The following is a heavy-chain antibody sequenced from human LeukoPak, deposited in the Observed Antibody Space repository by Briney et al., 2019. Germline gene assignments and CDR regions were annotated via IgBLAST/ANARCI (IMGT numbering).Heavy chain of an antibody. CDR3: ASGDDYDYYVDY. CDR2: IYSGGST. Sequence: GGSLRLSCAASGFTVSSNYMSWVRQAPGKGLEWVSVIYSGGSTYYADSVKGRFTISRDNSKNTLYLQMNSLRAEDTAVYYCASGDDYDYYVDYWGQGTLVTVSS. V-gene: IGHV3-66*02. CDR1: GFTVSSNY. D-gene: IGHD5-12*01. J-gene: IGHJ4*02.